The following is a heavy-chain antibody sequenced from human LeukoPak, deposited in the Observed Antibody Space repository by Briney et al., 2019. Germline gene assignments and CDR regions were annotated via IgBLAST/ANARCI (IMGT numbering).Heavy chain of an antibody. CDR1: GFTFSSNY. CDR2: IYSGGST. D-gene: IGHD6-13*01. J-gene: IGHJ4*02. Sequence: GGSLRLSCAASGFTFSSNYMSWVRQAPGKGLEWVSVIYSGGSTYYADSVKGRFTISRDNSKNTLYLQMNSLRAEDTAVYYCARDLIAAAGTGGGWGQGTLVTVSS. V-gene: IGHV3-66*01. CDR3: ARDLIAAAGTGGG.